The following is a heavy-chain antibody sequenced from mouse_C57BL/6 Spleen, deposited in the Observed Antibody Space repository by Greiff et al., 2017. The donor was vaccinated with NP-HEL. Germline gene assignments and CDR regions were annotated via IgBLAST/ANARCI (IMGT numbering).Heavy chain of an antibody. CDR3: ARTYPDYAGNCYFDY. J-gene: IGHJ2*01. CDR1: GYTFTSYG. Sequence: QVQLKQSGAELVRPGASVKLSCKASGYTFTSYGMSWVKQRTGQGLEWIGEIYPRSGNTNYNEKFKGKATLTADKSSSTAYMELRSLPSEDSAVDYCARTYPDYAGNCYFDYWGQGTTLTVSS. D-gene: IGHD2-4*01. CDR2: IYPRSGNT. V-gene: IGHV1-81*01.